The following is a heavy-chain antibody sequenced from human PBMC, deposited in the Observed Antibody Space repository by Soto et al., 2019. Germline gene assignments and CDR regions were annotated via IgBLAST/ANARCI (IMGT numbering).Heavy chain of an antibody. CDR2: ISYDGSNK. D-gene: IGHD6-19*01. CDR1: GFTFSGYA. Sequence: GGSLRLSCAASGFTFSGYAMHWVRQAPGKGLEWVAVISYDGSNKYYADSVKGRFTISRDNSKNTLYLQMNRLRAEDTAVYDWEREGGGYSSGYSPGGWESDIDDWGQGTLVTVSS. J-gene: IGHJ4*02. V-gene: IGHV3-30-3*01. CDR3: EREGGGYSSGYSPGGWESDIDD.